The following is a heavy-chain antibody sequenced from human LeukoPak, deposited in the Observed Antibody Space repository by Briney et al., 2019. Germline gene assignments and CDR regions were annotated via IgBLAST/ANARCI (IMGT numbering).Heavy chain of an antibody. J-gene: IGHJ4*02. CDR1: GFTFSSYG. CDR2: ISYDGSNK. CDR3: ARGDGYGMDY. D-gene: IGHD5-24*01. Sequence: GGSLRLSCAASGFTFSSYGMHWVRQAPGKGLEGVAVISYDGSNKYYADSVNGRFTISRDNAKNTLYLQMNSLRAEDMAVYYCARGDGYGMDYWGQGTRVTVSS. V-gene: IGHV3-30*03.